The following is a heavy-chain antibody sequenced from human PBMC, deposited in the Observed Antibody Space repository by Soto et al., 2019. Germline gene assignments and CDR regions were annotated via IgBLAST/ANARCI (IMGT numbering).Heavy chain of an antibody. Sequence: QLQLQESGPGLVKPSETLSLTCTVSGGSISSSSYYWGWIRQPPGKGLEWIGSIYYSGSTYYNPSLRGRDPASVDTSKYQFYPKLRSVTAADTAVYYCASPYYCGSRMVFDPWGQGTLVTVSS. CDR2: IYYSGST. J-gene: IGHJ5*02. CDR1: GGSISSSSYY. V-gene: IGHV4-39*01. CDR3: ASPYYCGSRMVFDP. D-gene: IGHD3-10*01.